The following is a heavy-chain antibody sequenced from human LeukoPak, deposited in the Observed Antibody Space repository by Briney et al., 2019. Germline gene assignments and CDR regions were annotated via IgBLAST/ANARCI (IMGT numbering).Heavy chain of an antibody. Sequence: ASVKVSSKASGCTFTKSYMCSVRQAPGQGLEWMGIIYPSSSSTRYAQKFHGRVTMTRDMSTSTVYMQLSSLRADDTAVYYCAREGGPNASPVGWFDPWGQGTLVTVSS. CDR3: AREGGPNASPVGWFDP. CDR1: GCTFTKSY. V-gene: IGHV1-46*01. CDR2: IYPSSSST. D-gene: IGHD4-23*01. J-gene: IGHJ5*02.